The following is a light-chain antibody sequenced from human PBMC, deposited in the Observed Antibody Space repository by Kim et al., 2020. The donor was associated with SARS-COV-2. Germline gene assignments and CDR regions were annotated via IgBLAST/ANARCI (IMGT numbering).Light chain of an antibody. Sequence: QRVTISCAGISSNIGAGYDVHWGQQLPGTAPKLLIYGNTNRPSGVPDRFSGSKAGTSASLAITGLQAEDEADYYCQSYDSSLSGYVFGTGTKVTVL. V-gene: IGLV1-40*01. J-gene: IGLJ1*01. CDR1: SSNIGAGYD. CDR2: GNT. CDR3: QSYDSSLSGYV.